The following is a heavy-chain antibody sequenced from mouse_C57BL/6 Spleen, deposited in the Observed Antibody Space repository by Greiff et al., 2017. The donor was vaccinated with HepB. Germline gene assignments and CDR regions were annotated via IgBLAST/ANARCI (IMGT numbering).Heavy chain of an antibody. Sequence: EVKLMESGGGLVQPGGSLKLSCAASGFTFSDYYMYWVRQTPEKRLEWVAYISNGGGSTYYPDTVKGRFTISRDNAKNTLYLQMSRLKSEDTAMYYCARHNITTGDFDVWGTGTTVTVSS. D-gene: IGHD1-2*01. J-gene: IGHJ1*03. CDR2: ISNGGGST. V-gene: IGHV5-12*01. CDR3: ARHNITTGDFDV. CDR1: GFTFSDYY.